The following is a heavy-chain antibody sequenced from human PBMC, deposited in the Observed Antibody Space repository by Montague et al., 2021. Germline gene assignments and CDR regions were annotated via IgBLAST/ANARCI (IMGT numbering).Heavy chain of an antibody. CDR3: ARGAHSSGYYGYYYYYGMDV. D-gene: IGHD3-22*01. V-gene: IGHV3-13*04. J-gene: IGHJ6*02. Sequence: CRRLSCAASGFPFSSYDMHWVRQATGNGLEWVSAIGTAGDTYYPGSVTGRFTISRENAKNSLYLQMNSLRAGDTAVYYCARGAHSSGYYGYYYYYGMDVWGQGTTVTVSS. CDR1: GFPFSSYD. CDR2: IGTAGDT.